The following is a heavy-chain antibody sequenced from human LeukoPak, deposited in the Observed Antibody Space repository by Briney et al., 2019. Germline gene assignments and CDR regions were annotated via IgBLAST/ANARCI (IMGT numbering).Heavy chain of an antibody. D-gene: IGHD6-19*01. V-gene: IGHV3-20*04. CDR2: INWNGGST. CDR1: GFTFDDYG. Sequence: GGSLRLSCAASGFTFDDYGMSWVRQAPGKGLEWVSGVSAINWNGGSTGYADSVKGRFTISRDNAKNSLYLQMNSLRAEDTAFYFCARDRASGWYRGDCDYWGQGTLVTVSS. J-gene: IGHJ4*02. CDR3: ARDRASGWYRGDCDY.